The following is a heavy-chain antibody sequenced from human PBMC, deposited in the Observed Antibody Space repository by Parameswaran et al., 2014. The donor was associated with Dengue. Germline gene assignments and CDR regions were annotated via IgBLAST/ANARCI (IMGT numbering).Heavy chain of an antibody. CDR2: IYYNGYT. J-gene: IGHJ4*02. V-gene: IGHV4-59*01. CDR3: ARDPGDY. Sequence: WIRQPPGKGLESIGYIYYNGYTKYNPSLKSRVTMSVDTSKNQFSLNLSSVTAADTAIYYCARDPGDYWGQGTLVTVSS.